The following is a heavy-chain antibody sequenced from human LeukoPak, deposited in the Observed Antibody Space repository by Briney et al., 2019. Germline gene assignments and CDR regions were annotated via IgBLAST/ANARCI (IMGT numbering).Heavy chain of an antibody. J-gene: IGHJ6*02. D-gene: IGHD3-3*01. CDR2: IWYDGGNK. CDR3: ARWDYSAAARRSGDYSMDV. CDR1: GFTFSDYY. V-gene: IGHV3-33*08. Sequence: QAGGSLRLSCAASGFTFSDYYMSWIRQAPGTGLEWVAVIWYDGGNKYYADSVKGRFTISRDNPKNTVYLEMNSLRVEDTAVYYCARWDYSAAARRSGDYSMDVWGQGTTVTVSS.